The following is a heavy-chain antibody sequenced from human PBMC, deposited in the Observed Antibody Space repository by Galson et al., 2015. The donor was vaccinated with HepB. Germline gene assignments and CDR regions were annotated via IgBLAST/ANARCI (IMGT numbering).Heavy chain of an antibody. CDR2: INTNTGNP. D-gene: IGHD3-3*01. CDR1: GYTFTSYA. V-gene: IGHV7-4-1*01. J-gene: IGHJ6*02. Sequence: SCKASGYTFTSYAMNWVRQAPGQGLEWMGWINTNTGNPTYAQGFTGRFVFSLDTSVSTAYLQICSLKAEDTAVYYCARDQVRPLPSYDFWSGYFSGGGIDGRSYYGMDVWGQGTTVTVSS. CDR3: ARDQVRPLPSYDFWSGYFSGGGIDGRSYYGMDV.